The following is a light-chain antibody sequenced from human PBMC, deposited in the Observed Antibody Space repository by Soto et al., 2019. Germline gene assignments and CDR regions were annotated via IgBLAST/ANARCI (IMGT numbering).Light chain of an antibody. CDR2: GAS. Sequence: EIVMTQSPATLSVSPGERATVSCRASQSVSSNLAWYQQKPGQAPRLLIYGASTRATGIPARFRGSGSGTECTLTIGSLQSEDFAVYYCQQYNNWPRTFGQGTKLEIK. J-gene: IGKJ2*01. CDR1: QSVSSN. CDR3: QQYNNWPRT. V-gene: IGKV3-15*01.